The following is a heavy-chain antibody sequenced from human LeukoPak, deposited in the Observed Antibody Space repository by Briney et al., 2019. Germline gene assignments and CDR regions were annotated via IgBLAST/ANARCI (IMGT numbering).Heavy chain of an antibody. V-gene: IGHV4-59*08. CDR3: ARHVGFGNNWFDP. CDR1: GGSISGYY. D-gene: IGHD3-16*01. Sequence: SETLSLTCTVSGGSISGYYWSWIRQPPGKGLEWIGYTYYSGTTNYNPSLKSRVTISVDTSKNQFSLKLRSVTAADTAVYYCARHVGFGNNWFDPWGQGTPVTVSS. CDR2: TYYSGTT. J-gene: IGHJ5*02.